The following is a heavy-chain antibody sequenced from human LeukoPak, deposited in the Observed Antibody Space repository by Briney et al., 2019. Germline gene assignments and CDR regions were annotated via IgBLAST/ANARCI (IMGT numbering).Heavy chain of an antibody. V-gene: IGHV3-23*01. D-gene: IGHD1-26*01. Sequence: SGGSLRLSCAASGFTFSSYAMSWVRQAPGKGLEWVSAISGSGGSTYYADSAKGRFTISRDNSKNTLYLQMNSLRAEDTAVYYCARRSDSGSYGWFDPWGQGTLVTVSS. CDR1: GFTFSSYA. J-gene: IGHJ5*02. CDR3: ARRSDSGSYGWFDP. CDR2: ISGSGGST.